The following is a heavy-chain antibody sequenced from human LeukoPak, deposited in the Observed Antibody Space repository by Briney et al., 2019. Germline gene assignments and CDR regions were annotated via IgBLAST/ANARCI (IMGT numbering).Heavy chain of an antibody. J-gene: IGHJ5*02. D-gene: IGHD2-2*01. CDR2: IIPTFGTA. CDR1: GGTFSTYA. V-gene: IGHV1-69*13. Sequence: GASVKASCKASGGTFSTYAISWVRQAPGQGLEWMGGIIPTFGTAKYAQKFQGRVTITADESTSTAYMELSSLRSEDTAVYYCARDRRSRYCSSTRCYLGCFDPWGQGTLVTVSS. CDR3: ARDRRSRYCSSTRCYLGCFDP.